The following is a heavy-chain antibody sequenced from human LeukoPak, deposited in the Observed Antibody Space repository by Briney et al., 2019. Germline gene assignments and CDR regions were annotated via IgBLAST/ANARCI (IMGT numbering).Heavy chain of an antibody. V-gene: IGHV3-21*01. Sequence: PGGSLRLSCAASGFTFSSYSMNWVRQAPGKGLEWVSSISSSSSYINYADSVKGRFTISRDNSKNTLYLQMNSLRAEDTAVYYCAKDVHVGYYYDSSGYPDYWGQGTLVTVSS. J-gene: IGHJ4*02. CDR3: AKDVHVGYYYDSSGYPDY. CDR1: GFTFSSYS. D-gene: IGHD3-22*01. CDR2: ISSSSSYI.